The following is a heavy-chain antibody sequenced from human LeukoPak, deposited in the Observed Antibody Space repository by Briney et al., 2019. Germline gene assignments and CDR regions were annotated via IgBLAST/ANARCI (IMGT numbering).Heavy chain of an antibody. CDR3: ARVSSAILLYYFDY. CDR2: IYHSGST. CDR1: GGSISSSNW. D-gene: IGHD2-2*01. Sequence: KPSGTLSLTCAVSGGSISSSNWWRWVRQPPGKGLEWIGEIYHSGSTNYNPSLKSRVTISVDKSKNQFSLKLSSVTAADTAVYYCARVSSAILLYYFDYWGQGTLVTVSS. V-gene: IGHV4-4*02. J-gene: IGHJ4*02.